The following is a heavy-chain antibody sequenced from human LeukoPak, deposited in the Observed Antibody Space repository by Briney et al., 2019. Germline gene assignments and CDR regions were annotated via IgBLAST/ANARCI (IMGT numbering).Heavy chain of an antibody. Sequence: GGSLRLSCAASGFTFDGHGMHWVRQAPGKGLEWVSGISWNSVSRGYADSVKGRFTISRDNAKNSLYLQMNSLRAEDTALYYCAKGSNGYYYVFDQWGQGTLVTVSS. CDR1: GFTFDGHG. J-gene: IGHJ4*02. V-gene: IGHV3-9*01. CDR2: ISWNSVSR. D-gene: IGHD3-22*01. CDR3: AKGSNGYYYVFDQ.